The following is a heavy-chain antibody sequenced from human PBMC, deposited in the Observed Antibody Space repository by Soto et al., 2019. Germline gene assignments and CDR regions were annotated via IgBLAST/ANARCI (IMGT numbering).Heavy chain of an antibody. V-gene: IGHV4-38-2*01. CDR2: IHHSEST. CDR3: ARMSGEMATTYYLDY. D-gene: IGHD3-3*01. CDR1: GYYITTNYY. J-gene: IGHJ4*02. Sequence: SETLSLTCAVSGYYITTNYYWGWIRQPPGKGLEWIGSIHHSESTYYNASLKGRVTMSVDTSKNQFSLKLRSVSAADTAVYYCARMSGEMATTYYLDYWGQGSLVTVSS.